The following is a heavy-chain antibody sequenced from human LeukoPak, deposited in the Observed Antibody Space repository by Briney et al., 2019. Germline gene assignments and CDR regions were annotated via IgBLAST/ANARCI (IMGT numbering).Heavy chain of an antibody. CDR2: IWYDGSNK. J-gene: IGHJ3*02. CDR1: GFTFSSYA. D-gene: IGHD2-15*01. Sequence: GGSLRLSCAASGFTFSSYAMYWVRQAPGKGREWVTIIWYDGSNKNYADSVKGRFTISRDNSKNTLYLQMNSLRAEDTAVYYCARGAYCSGGRCPGAFDIWGQGTMVTVSS. CDR3: ARGAYCSGGRCPGAFDI. V-gene: IGHV3-33*01.